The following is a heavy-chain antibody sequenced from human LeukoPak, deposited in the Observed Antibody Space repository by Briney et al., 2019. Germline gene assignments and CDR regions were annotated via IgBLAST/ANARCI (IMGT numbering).Heavy chain of an antibody. V-gene: IGHV3-23*01. Sequence: PGGSLRLSCSTSGFTFSSYAMSWVRQAPGKGLEWVSGIGGSGGITSYADSVKGRFTISRDNSKNTLYLQINSLRADDTAVYYCAKRGSYHIFDFWGQGTLVTVSS. CDR1: GFTFSSYA. CDR3: AKRGSYHIFDF. D-gene: IGHD3-16*01. J-gene: IGHJ4*02. CDR2: IGGSGGIT.